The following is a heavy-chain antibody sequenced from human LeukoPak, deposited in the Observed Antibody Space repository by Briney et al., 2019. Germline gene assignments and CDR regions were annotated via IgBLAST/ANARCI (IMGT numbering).Heavy chain of an antibody. CDR3: ASSGVGATADY. CDR2: IYDSGST. V-gene: IGHV4-59*01. J-gene: IGHJ4*02. D-gene: IGHD1-26*01. Sequence: TSETLSRTCAVSGGSINNYYWSWIRQPPGKGLEWIGYIYDSGSTNYNPSLKSRVTTSLDTSKNQVSLELSSVTAADTAVYYCASSGVGATADYWGQGTLVTVSS. CDR1: GGSINNYY.